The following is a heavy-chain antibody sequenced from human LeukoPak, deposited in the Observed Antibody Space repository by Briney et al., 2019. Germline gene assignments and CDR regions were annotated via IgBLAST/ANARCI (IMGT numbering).Heavy chain of an antibody. CDR1: GFTFSSYS. CDR2: ISSSSSYI. D-gene: IGHD2-21*02. Sequence: GGSLRLSCAASGFTFSSYSMNWVRQAPGKGLEWVSSISSSSSYIYYADSVEGRFTISRDNAKNSLYLQMNSLRAEDTAVYYCAREGVTVADYWGQGTLVTVSS. V-gene: IGHV3-21*01. CDR3: AREGVTVADY. J-gene: IGHJ4*02.